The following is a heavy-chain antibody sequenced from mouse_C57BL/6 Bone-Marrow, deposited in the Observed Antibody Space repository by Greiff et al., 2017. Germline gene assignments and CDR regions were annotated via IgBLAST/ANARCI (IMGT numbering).Heavy chain of an antibody. V-gene: IGHV1-53*01. D-gene: IGHD1-1*01. Sequence: QVQLQQSGTELVKPGASVKLSCKASGYTFTSYWMHWVKQRPGQGLEWIGNINPSNGGTNYNEKFKSKATLTVDKSSSKAYMQLSSLTSEDSAVYYCARSDYGSSPDYWGQGTTLTVSS. CDR2: INPSNGGT. J-gene: IGHJ2*01. CDR1: GYTFTSYW. CDR3: ARSDYGSSPDY.